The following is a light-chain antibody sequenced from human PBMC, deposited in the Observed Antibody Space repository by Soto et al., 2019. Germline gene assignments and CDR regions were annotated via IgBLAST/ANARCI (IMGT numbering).Light chain of an antibody. J-gene: IGKJ1*01. Sequence: EIVLTQSPATLSLSPGERATLSCRASQSVSSYLAWYQQTPGQARRLLIYDASSRATGIPARFSGRGSGTDFTLTISSLEPEDFAVYYCQQRSNWPGTFGQGTKV. CDR2: DAS. CDR1: QSVSSY. CDR3: QQRSNWPGT. V-gene: IGKV3-11*01.